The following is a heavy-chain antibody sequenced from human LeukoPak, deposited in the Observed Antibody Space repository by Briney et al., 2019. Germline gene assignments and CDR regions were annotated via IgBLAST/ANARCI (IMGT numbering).Heavy chain of an antibody. V-gene: IGHV3-23*01. J-gene: IGHJ4*02. CDR2: ISGSGGST. Sequence: GGSLRLSCTVSGFTVSSNSMSWVRQAPGKGLEWVSAISGSGGSTYYADSVKGRFTISRDNSKNTLYLQMNSLRAEDTAVYYCARSPGGYYDSSGYYSPYYFDYWGQGTLVTVSS. CDR1: GFTVSSNS. CDR3: ARSPGGYYDSSGYYSPYYFDY. D-gene: IGHD3-22*01.